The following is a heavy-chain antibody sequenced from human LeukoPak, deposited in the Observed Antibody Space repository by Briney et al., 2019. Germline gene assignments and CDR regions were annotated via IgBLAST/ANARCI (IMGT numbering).Heavy chain of an antibody. CDR2: INPNSGGT. V-gene: IGHV1-2*02. D-gene: IGHD2-15*01. J-gene: IGHJ4*02. Sequence: ASVKVSCKASGYTFTGHYMHWVRQAPGQGLEWMGWINPNSGGTNYAQKFQGRVTMTRDTSISTAYMELSSLRSDDTAVYYCVRRGSHCSGSSCYGTFDYWGQGTLVTVSS. CDR3: VRRGSHCSGSSCYGTFDY. CDR1: GYTFTGHY.